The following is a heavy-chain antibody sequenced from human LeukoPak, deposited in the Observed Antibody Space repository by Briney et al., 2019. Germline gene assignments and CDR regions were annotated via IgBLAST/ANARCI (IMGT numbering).Heavy chain of an antibody. CDR1: GYTFTSYA. CDR3: ARESGPPRNAQDY. J-gene: IGHJ4*02. Sequence: ASVNVSCKASGYTFTSYAMHWVRQAPGQRLEWMGWINAGNGNTKYPQKFQGRVTITRDRSASTAYMELSSLRSEDTAVYYCARESGPPRNAQDYWGQGTLVTVSS. CDR2: INAGNGNT. D-gene: IGHD1-1*01. V-gene: IGHV1-3*01.